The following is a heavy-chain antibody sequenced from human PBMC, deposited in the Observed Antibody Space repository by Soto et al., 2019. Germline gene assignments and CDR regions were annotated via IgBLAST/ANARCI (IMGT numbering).Heavy chain of an antibody. J-gene: IGHJ3*02. V-gene: IGHV1-46*01. CDR2: INPSGGST. CDR1: GYTFTSYY. Sequence: QVQLVQSGAEVKKPGASVKVSCKASGYTFTSYYMHWVRQAPGQGLEWMGIINPSGGSTSYAQKFQGRVPMTRDTSTSTVYMELSSLRSEDTAVYYCARDSGGGWELLHAFDIWGQGTMVTVSS. CDR3: ARDSGGGWELLHAFDI. D-gene: IGHD1-26*01.